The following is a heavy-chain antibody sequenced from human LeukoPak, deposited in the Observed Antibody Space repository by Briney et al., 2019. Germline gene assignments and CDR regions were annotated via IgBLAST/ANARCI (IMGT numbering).Heavy chain of an antibody. CDR2: IFYSGST. CDR3: ASRSPPGETGYFDY. Sequence: SETLSLTCTVSGGSISSGGHYWIWIRQLPGKGLEWIGYIFYSGSTYYNPSLKSRVTISVDTSKNQFSLKLNSVTAADTAVYYCASRSPPGETGYFDYWGQGTLVTVSS. D-gene: IGHD2-21*01. CDR1: GGSISSGGHY. V-gene: IGHV4-31*03. J-gene: IGHJ4*02.